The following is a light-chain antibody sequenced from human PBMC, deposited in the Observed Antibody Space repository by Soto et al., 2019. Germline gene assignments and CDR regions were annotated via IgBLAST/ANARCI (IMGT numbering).Light chain of an antibody. CDR2: GAS. V-gene: IGKV3-15*01. Sequence: EIVMTQSPATMSVSPGERATLSCRASQSVRNNLAWYQQKPGQAPRLLVHGASTRATGIPARFSGSGSGTEFTLTISSLQSEDFAVYYCQQYNNWPPITFGQGTRLEIK. J-gene: IGKJ5*01. CDR3: QQYNNWPPIT. CDR1: QSVRNN.